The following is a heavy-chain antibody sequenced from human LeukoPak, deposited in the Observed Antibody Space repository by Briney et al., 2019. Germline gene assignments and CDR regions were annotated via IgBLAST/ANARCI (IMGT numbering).Heavy chain of an antibody. CDR2: INPNSGGT. Sequence: ASVKVSCKASGYTFTGYYMHWVRQAPGQGLEWMGWINPNSGGTNYEQKFQGRVTMTRDTSISTAYMELSRLRSDDTAVYYCARSIAVAGWAFDIWGQGTMVTVSS. CDR1: GYTFTGYY. CDR3: ARSIAVAGWAFDI. V-gene: IGHV1-2*02. D-gene: IGHD6-19*01. J-gene: IGHJ3*02.